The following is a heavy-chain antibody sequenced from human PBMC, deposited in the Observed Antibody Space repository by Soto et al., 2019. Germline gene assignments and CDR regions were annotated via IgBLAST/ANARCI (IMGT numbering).Heavy chain of an antibody. D-gene: IGHD2-8*02. CDR1: GYSFTGYY. J-gene: IGHJ4*02. CDR3: ARGDYGTGGYPFPYFDY. Sequence: HEPLVQSGAEVKRPGASLKVSCKASGYSFTGYYIHWVRQAPGQGLEWMGWINPDSGATTYAQNFQGRVTLTSDTSISTASMDLTSLTSDDTDVYYCARGDYGTGGYPFPYFDYWGQGTLVIVSS. V-gene: IGHV1-2*02. CDR2: INPDSGAT.